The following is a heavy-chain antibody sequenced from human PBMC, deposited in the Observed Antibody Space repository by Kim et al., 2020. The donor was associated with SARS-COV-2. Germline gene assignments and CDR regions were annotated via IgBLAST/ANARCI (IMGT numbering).Heavy chain of an antibody. J-gene: IGHJ4*02. CDR1: GFTFSSYG. V-gene: IGHV3-33*05. Sequence: GGSLRLSCAASGFTFSSYGMHWVRQAPGKGLEWVAVISDDGSNKYYADSVKGRFTISRDNSKNTLYLQMNSLRAEDTAVYYCASRTGYYDRSGYYLDYWGQGTLVTVSS. D-gene: IGHD3-22*01. CDR3: ASRTGYYDRSGYYLDY. CDR2: ISDDGSNK.